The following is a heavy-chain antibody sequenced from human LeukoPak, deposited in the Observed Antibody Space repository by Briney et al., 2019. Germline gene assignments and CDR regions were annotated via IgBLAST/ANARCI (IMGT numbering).Heavy chain of an antibody. CDR1: GGSISSYY. Sequence: SETLSLTCTVSGGSISSYYWSWIRQPAGKGLESIGHISTSGSTNYNPSLKSRVTISVDTSKNQFSLKLSSVTAADTAVYYCARGYCSSTSCFDAFDIWGQGTMVTVSS. CDR3: ARGYCSSTSCFDAFDI. J-gene: IGHJ3*02. D-gene: IGHD2-2*01. V-gene: IGHV4-4*07. CDR2: ISTSGST.